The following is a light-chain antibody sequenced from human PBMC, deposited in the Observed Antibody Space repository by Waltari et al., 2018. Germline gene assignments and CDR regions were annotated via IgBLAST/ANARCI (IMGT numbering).Light chain of an antibody. Sequence: QSVLTQPPSASGTPGQRVTLSCSGSTSNIGSNTVNWYRQLPGTAPKLLIYGDNQRPSGVPDRFSGSRSGTSASLAIRGRQSEDEADYYCAAWDDSLNGFVFGSGAKVTVL. J-gene: IGLJ6*01. CDR2: GDN. CDR1: TSNIGSNT. V-gene: IGLV1-44*01. CDR3: AAWDDSLNGFV.